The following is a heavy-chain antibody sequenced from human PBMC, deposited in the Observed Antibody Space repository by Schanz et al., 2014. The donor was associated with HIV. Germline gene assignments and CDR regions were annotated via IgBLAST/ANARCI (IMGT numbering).Heavy chain of an antibody. D-gene: IGHD6-13*01. CDR3: AKGGSSWPPFFDY. V-gene: IGHV3-43*01. CDR2: VSWDGGST. Sequence: EVQLVESGGGLVKPGGSLRLSCAASGFTFDDYTMNWVRQAPGKGLEWVSLVSWDGGSTYYADSVKGRFTISRDNSKNSLYLQMNSLKTEDSGLYYCAKGGSSWPPFFDYWGQGTLVTVSS. CDR1: GFTFDDYT. J-gene: IGHJ4*02.